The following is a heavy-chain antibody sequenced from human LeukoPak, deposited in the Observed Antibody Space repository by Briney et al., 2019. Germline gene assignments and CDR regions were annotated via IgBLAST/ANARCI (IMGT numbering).Heavy chain of an antibody. D-gene: IGHD2-15*01. CDR2: IIPIFGTA. CDR1: GGTFSGYA. CDR3: ASEAATGYYFDY. V-gene: IGHV1-69*13. Sequence: VASVKVSCKASGGTFSGYAISWVRQAPGQGLQWMGGIIPIFGTANYAQKFQGRVTITADESTSTAYMELSSLRSEDTAVYYCASEAATGYYFDYWGQGTLVTVSS. J-gene: IGHJ4*02.